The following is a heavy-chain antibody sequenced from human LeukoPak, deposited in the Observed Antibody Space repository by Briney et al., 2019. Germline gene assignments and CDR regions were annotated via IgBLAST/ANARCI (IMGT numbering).Heavy chain of an antibody. V-gene: IGHV3-30*18. CDR3: AKDNPVLEY. J-gene: IGHJ4*02. CDR2: ISKDESNK. CDR1: GFSFSTFG. Sequence: TGGSLRLSCATSGFSFSTFGMHWVRQTPGKGLEWVSHISKDESNKYYADSVKGRFTISRDTSKDTLFLQMSSLRVEDTAIYYCAKDNPVLEYWGQGTLVTVSS.